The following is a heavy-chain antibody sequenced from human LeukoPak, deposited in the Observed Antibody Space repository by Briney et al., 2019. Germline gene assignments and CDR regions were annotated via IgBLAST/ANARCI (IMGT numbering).Heavy chain of an antibody. D-gene: IGHD2-15*01. J-gene: IGHJ4*02. CDR1: GGSFSGYY. Sequence: PSETLSLTCAVYGGSFSGYYWSWIRQPPGKGLEWIGEINHSGSTNYSPSLKSRVTISVDTSKNQFSLKLSSVTAADTAVYYCARVRYCSGGSCYPYWGQGTLVTVSS. CDR2: INHSGST. CDR3: ARVRYCSGGSCYPY. V-gene: IGHV4-34*01.